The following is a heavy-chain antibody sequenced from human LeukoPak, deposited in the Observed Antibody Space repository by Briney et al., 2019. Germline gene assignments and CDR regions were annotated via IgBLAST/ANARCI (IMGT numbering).Heavy chain of an antibody. CDR3: ARHLVYAYGVPNYYYMDV. J-gene: IGHJ6*03. CDR2: IYYSGST. D-gene: IGHD3-10*01. V-gene: IGHV4-39*01. CDR1: GDSLSSKSYY. Sequence: SETLTHPCTVSGDSLSSKSYYWGWIRQPPGKGLEWIGTIYYSGSTHYNPSLMSRVTISVDTSRNQFSLELNSMTAADTAVYYCARHLVYAYGVPNYYYMDVWGQGATVTVSS.